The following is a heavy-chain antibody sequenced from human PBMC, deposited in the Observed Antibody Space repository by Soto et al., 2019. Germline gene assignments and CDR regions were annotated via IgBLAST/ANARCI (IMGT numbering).Heavy chain of an antibody. V-gene: IGHV3-20*01. D-gene: IGHD3-22*01. CDR3: ARVVIRSDYYYYYMDV. CDR1: GFTFDDYG. CDR2: INWNGGST. Sequence: EVQLVESGGGVVRPGGSLRLSCAASGFTFDDYGMSWVRQAPGKGLEWVSGINWNGGSTGYADSVKGRFTISRDNAKNSLYLQMNSLRAEDTALYHCARVVIRSDYYYYYMDVWGKGTTVTVSS. J-gene: IGHJ6*03.